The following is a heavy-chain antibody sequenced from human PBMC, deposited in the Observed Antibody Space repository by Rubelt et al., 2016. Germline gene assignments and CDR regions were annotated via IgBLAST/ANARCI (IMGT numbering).Heavy chain of an antibody. V-gene: IGHV4-4*02. CDR1: GGSISSNNW. CDR2: IYHSGST. Sequence: QVQLQESGPGLVKPSGTLSLTCAVSGGSISSNNWWSWVRQSPRKGLEWIGEIYHSGSTNYNPSLKRRVTISVDKSKNQIPLKLNSVTAADTAVFYCVRQLELSRRWDYWGQGTLVTVSS. D-gene: IGHD1-26*01. CDR3: VRQLELSRRWDY. J-gene: IGHJ4*02.